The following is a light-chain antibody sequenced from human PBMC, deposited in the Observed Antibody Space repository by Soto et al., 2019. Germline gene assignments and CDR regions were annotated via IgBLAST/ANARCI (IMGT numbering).Light chain of an antibody. CDR2: WAS. V-gene: IGKV4-1*01. CDR3: QQYCTTPPT. CDR1: QSVFFSLNNHDS. J-gene: IGKJ1*01. Sequence: DIVVTQSPDSLAVSLGERATINCKSSQSVFFSLNNHDSLAWYQQKPGQPLRLLLYWASTRASGVPERFSGSGSGTDFTLTITSLQDEDVGGYYCQQYCTTPPTFGRGTKVEV.